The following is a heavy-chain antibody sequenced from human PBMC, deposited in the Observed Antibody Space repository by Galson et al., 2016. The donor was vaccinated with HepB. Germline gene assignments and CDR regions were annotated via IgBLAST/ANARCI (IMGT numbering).Heavy chain of an antibody. CDR1: GFTFRNFG. D-gene: IGHD3/OR15-3a*01. CDR3: ARPRRWTYYYYGMDV. J-gene: IGHJ6*02. CDR2: ISYDGSNK. V-gene: IGHV3-30*03. Sequence: SLRLSCAASGFTFRNFGMHWVRQAPGKGLEWVAVISYDGSNKDYADSVRGRFTISRDNSKNMLYLQLNSLRIEDTAVYFCARPRRWTYYYYGMDVWGQGTTVTVSS.